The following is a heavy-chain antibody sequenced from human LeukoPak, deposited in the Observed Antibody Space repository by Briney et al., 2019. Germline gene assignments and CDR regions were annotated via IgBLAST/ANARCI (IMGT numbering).Heavy chain of an antibody. CDR3: ANHLQSISTPLDY. Sequence: GGSLRLSCAVSGFTFSSYAMSWVRQAPGKGLEWVSGTSGSGGKTYYADSVKGRTTISRDNSKNTLYLQMNSLRDGDTAVYYCANHLQSISTPLDYWGQGTLVTVSS. V-gene: IGHV3-23*01. D-gene: IGHD3-3*01. CDR2: TSGSGGKT. J-gene: IGHJ4*02. CDR1: GFTFSSYA.